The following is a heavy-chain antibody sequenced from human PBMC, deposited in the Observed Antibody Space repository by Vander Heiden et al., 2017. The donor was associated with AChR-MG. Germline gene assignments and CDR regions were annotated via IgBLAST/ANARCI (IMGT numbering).Heavy chain of an antibody. J-gene: IGHJ5*02. CDR3: ARDHTASRPGWFHP. CDR1: GFTFRSSG. D-gene: IGHD6-6*01. Sequence: QVHLVESGGGVVQPGRSLSLSCAASGFTFRSSGLTWVRQAPGKGLEWVAFLSYDGSNKYYGDSVKGRFTISRDNSKNTLYLQMVSLRAEDTAVYYCARDHTASRPGWFHPWGQGTLVSVSS. CDR2: LSYDGSNK. V-gene: IGHV3-33*01.